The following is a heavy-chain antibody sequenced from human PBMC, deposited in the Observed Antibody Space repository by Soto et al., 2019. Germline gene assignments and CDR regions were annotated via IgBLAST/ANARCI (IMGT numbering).Heavy chain of an antibody. CDR2: IYFSETT. J-gene: IGHJ2*01. CDR1: GGSIRSGDYY. V-gene: IGHV4-30-4*01. Sequence: QVQLQASGPGLVKPSQTLSLTCNVSGGSIRSGDYYWAWIRQPPGKGLEWIGYIYFSETTFYNPSLKSRVAISVDTSQNQFSLKLTSVTAADTAMYYCARAGGYCSGVNCLYWYFDLWGRGTLATVSS. CDR3: ARAGGYCSGVNCLYWYFDL. D-gene: IGHD2-15*01.